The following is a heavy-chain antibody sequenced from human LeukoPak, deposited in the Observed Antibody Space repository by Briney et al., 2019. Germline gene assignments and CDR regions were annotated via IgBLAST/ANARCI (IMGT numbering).Heavy chain of an antibody. J-gene: IGHJ5*02. Sequence: SETLSLTCTVSGYSISSGYNWGWIRQPPGKGLEWIGSIYHSGSTYYNPSLKSRVTISVDTSKNQFSLRLSSVTAADTAVYYCARDRFVVVPAAIPGGWFDPWGQGTLVTVSS. CDR3: ARDRFVVVPAAIPGGWFDP. V-gene: IGHV4-38-2*02. CDR2: IYHSGST. D-gene: IGHD2-2*01. CDR1: GYSISSGYN.